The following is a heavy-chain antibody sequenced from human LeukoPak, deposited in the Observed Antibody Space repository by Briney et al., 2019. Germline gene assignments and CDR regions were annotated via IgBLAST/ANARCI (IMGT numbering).Heavy chain of an antibody. J-gene: IGHJ4*02. D-gene: IGHD6-13*01. CDR1: GFTFSDYY. V-gene: IGHV3-11*03. CDR2: ISTTSSYT. CDR3: ARTSMRLATAGLVDY. Sequence: GGSLRLSREASGFTFSDYYMSWIRQAPGKGLEWVSYISTTSSYTNYAGSVKGRFTISRDNPKNSLYLQMNSLRAEDTAVYYCARTSMRLATAGLVDYWGQGTLVTVSS.